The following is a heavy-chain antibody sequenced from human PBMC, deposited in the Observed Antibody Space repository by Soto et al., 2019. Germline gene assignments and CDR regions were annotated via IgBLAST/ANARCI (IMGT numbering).Heavy chain of an antibody. V-gene: IGHV1-2*02. Sequence: QVQLVQSGAEVKKPGASVKVSCKASGYTFTGYYMHWVRQAPGQGLEWMGWINPNSGGTNYAQKFQGRVTMTRDTSISTAYMELSRLRSDDTALYYCARDAPRYTPWDGMDVWGQGTTLTVSS. D-gene: IGHD2-2*02. CDR1: GYTFTGYY. CDR2: INPNSGGT. CDR3: ARDAPRYTPWDGMDV. J-gene: IGHJ6*02.